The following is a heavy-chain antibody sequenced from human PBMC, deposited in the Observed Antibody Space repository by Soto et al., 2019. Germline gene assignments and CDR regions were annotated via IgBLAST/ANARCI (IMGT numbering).Heavy chain of an antibody. J-gene: IGHJ6*02. D-gene: IGHD2-2*01. CDR2: KSYDGSNK. CDR1: GFTFSSYG. Sequence: QVQLVESGGGVGQPGRSLRLSCAASGFTFSSYGMNWVSQAPGKGLEWVAVKSYDGSNKYYADSVKGRFTISRDNSKNTLYLQMNSLRAEDTAVYYCAKDQEVPATWGMDVWGQGTTVTVSS. V-gene: IGHV3-30*18. CDR3: AKDQEVPATWGMDV.